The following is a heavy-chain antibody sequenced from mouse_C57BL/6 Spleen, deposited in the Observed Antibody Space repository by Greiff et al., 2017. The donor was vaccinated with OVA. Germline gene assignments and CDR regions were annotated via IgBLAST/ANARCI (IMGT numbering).Heavy chain of an antibody. CDR3: ARITTVGADAMDY. Sequence: EVQLQESGPGLVKPSQSLSLTCSVTGYSITSGYYWNWIRQFPGNKLEWMGYISYDGSNNYNPSLKNRISITRDTSKNQFFLKLNSVTTEDTATYYCARITTVGADAMDYWGQGTSVTVSS. V-gene: IGHV3-6*01. CDR1: GYSITSGYY. CDR2: ISYDGSN. J-gene: IGHJ4*01. D-gene: IGHD1-1*01.